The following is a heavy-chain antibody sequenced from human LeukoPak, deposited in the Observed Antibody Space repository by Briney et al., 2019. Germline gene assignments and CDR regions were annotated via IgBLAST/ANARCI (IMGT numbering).Heavy chain of an antibody. CDR1: GFTFSDYY. D-gene: IGHD3-22*01. V-gene: IGHV3-11*04. Sequence: PGGSLRLSCAASGFTFSDYYMSWIRQAPGKGLEWVSYSSGSSIYYADFVKGRFTISRDNAKNSLYLQMNSLRAEDTAVYYCAKEGDNTGYRYFDDWGQGTLVTVSS. J-gene: IGHJ4*02. CDR2: SSGSSI. CDR3: AKEGDNTGYRYFDD.